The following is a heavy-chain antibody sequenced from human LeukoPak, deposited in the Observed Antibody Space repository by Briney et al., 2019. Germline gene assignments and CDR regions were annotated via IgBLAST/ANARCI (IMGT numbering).Heavy chain of an antibody. J-gene: IGHJ4*02. Sequence: SETLSLTCAVSGVSISSSSYYWGWIRQPPGKGLEWIGSIHYSGSTYYNPSLKSRVTISVDTSKKQFSLRLRSVTAADTAVYYCATHTTAATLCYFDCWGQGTLVTVSS. V-gene: IGHV4-39*01. CDR2: IHYSGST. CDR3: ATHTTAATLCYFDC. D-gene: IGHD2-15*01. CDR1: GVSISSSSYY.